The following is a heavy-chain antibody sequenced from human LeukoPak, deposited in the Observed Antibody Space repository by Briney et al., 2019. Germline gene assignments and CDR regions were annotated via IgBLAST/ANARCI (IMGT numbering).Heavy chain of an antibody. J-gene: IGHJ4*02. V-gene: IGHV4-34*01. CDR1: GGSFSGYY. CDR3: ATIPHPASSDLDY. CDR2: INHSGST. D-gene: IGHD1-14*01. Sequence: PSETLSLTCAVYGGSFSGYYWSWIRPPPGKGLEWIGEINHSGSTNYNPSLKSRVTISVDTSKNQFSLKLSSVTAADTAVYYCATIPHPASSDLDYWGQGTLVTVSS.